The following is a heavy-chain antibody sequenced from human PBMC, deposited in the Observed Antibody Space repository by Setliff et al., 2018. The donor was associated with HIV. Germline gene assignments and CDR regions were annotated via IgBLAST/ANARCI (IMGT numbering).Heavy chain of an antibody. CDR3: ARGGDYDSSGYIFFPGLPDYYMDV. CDR1: GGTFGTYT. D-gene: IGHD3-22*01. CDR2: ISAYNGNT. V-gene: IGHV1-18*01. J-gene: IGHJ6*03. Sequence: ASVKVSCKASGGTFGTYTISWVRQAPGQGLEWMGWISAYNGNTKYAQKFQGRVTMTTDTSTSTAYMELRSLRSDDTAVYYCARGGDYDSSGYIFFPGLPDYYMDVWGKGTTVTVSS.